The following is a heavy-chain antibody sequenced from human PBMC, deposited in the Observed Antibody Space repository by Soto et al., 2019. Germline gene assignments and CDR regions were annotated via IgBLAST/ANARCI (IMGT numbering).Heavy chain of an antibody. Sequence: QITLKESGPTLVKPTQTLTLTCTFSGFSLSTSGVGVGWIRQPPGKALEWLAVIYWDDDKRYSPSLRSRLTIIXDTTKNQVDLTMTNMHPVDTATYYCVQHPSGRFNYWGQGTLVTVSS. CDR3: VQHPSGRFNY. CDR2: IYWDDDK. CDR1: GFSLSTSGVG. V-gene: IGHV2-5*02. D-gene: IGHD3-10*01. J-gene: IGHJ4*02.